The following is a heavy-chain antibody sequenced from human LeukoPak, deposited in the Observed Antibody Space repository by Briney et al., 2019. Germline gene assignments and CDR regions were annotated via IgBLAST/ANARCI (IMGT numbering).Heavy chain of an antibody. CDR1: GYTLSNYY. D-gene: IGHD6-13*01. CDR3: ARDAEQRISSKGIYSYYYIDV. J-gene: IGHJ6*03. Sequence: ASVKVSCKASGYTLSNYYIYWVRQAPGQGLEWMGVINPSGGPTNYAPQFQGRVTMTRDMSTSTVYMELSSLRSEDTAVYYCARDAEQRISSKGIYSYYYIDVWGKGTTVTVTS. V-gene: IGHV1-46*01. CDR2: INPSGGPT.